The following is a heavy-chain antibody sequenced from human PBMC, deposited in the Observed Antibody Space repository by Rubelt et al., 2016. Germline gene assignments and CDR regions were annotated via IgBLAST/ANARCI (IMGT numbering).Heavy chain of an antibody. D-gene: IGHD1-26*01. V-gene: IGHV3-23*04. CDR2: ITGSGSST. CDR3: AKELSGSYCYFQH. CDR1: GVTFSHYA. Sequence: EVQLVESGGGLVQPGGSLRLSCAASGVTFSHYAMSWVRQAPGKGLEWVSSITGSGSSTYYADSVKGRFTISRDNSKNTLYLQMNSLRAEDTAVYYSAKELSGSYCYFQHWGQGTLVTVSS. J-gene: IGHJ1*01.